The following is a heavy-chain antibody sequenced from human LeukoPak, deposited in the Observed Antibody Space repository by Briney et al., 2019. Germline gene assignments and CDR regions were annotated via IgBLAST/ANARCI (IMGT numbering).Heavy chain of an antibody. V-gene: IGHV3-23*01. CDR1: GFTFSSYA. D-gene: IGHD3-10*01. CDR2: ISGSGGST. J-gene: IGHJ4*02. Sequence: GGSLRLSCAASGFTFSSYAMSWVRQAPGKGLEWVSAISGSGGSTYYADSVKGRFTISRDNSQNTLYLQMNSLRAEDTAVYYCAKDKGITMVRGVIIIGAQTSYYFDYWGQGTLVTVSS. CDR3: AKDKGITMVRGVIIIGAQTSYYFDY.